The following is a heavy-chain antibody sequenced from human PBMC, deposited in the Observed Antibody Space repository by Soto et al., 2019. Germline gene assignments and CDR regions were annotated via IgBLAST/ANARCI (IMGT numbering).Heavy chain of an antibody. CDR1: GFSFSSYA. V-gene: IGHV3-23*01. Sequence: GGSLRLSCAASGFSFSSYAMSWVRQAPGKGLEWVSALRGSGAGSHYTDSVKGRFTISRDNSKNMLYLQMNSLRVEDTAVYYCAKKSSGVANPFDYWGQGTLVTVSS. CDR3: AKKSSGVANPFDY. CDR2: LRGSGAGS. D-gene: IGHD3-3*01. J-gene: IGHJ4*02.